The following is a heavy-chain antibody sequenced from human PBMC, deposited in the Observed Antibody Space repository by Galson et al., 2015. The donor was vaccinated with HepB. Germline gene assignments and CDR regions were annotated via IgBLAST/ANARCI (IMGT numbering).Heavy chain of an antibody. V-gene: IGHV3-33*01. Sequence: SLRLSCAASGFALRGYGMHWVRQAPGKGLEWVAIIWYDGSNKYYGDSVKGRFTISRDESKNTVYLQMSNLRVEDTAVYYCARGANGGSPHYYYYGFDVWGQGTTVTVS. CDR2: IWYDGSNK. CDR3: ARGANGGSPHYYYYGFDV. D-gene: IGHD7-27*01. CDR1: GFALRGYG. J-gene: IGHJ6*02.